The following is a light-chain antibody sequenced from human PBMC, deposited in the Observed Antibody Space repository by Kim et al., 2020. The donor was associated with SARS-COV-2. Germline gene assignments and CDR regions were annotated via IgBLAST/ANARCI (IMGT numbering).Light chain of an antibody. CDR3: SSYAGSNNLV. CDR1: SGVVGGYNY. Sequence: GQSVTNSCTGTSGVVGGYNYVSWYQQHPGKSPKLMIYEVSQRPSGVPDRFSGSKSGNTASLTVSGLQAEDEADYYCSSYAGSNNLVFGGGTQLTVL. V-gene: IGLV2-8*01. J-gene: IGLJ2*01. CDR2: EVS.